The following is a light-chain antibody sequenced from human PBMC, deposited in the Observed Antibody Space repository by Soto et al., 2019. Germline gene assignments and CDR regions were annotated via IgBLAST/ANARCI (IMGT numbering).Light chain of an antibody. J-gene: IGLJ2*01. V-gene: IGLV2-14*03. CDR2: DVS. CDR3: STYTSSRTR. CDR1: SSDIGGYIY. Sequence: QSALTQPASVSGSPGQSITISCTGTSSDIGGYIYVSWYQHHPGKAPKLLIYDVSNRPSGVSNRFSGSKSGNTASLTISGLQVEDEADSFCSTYTSSRTRFGGGTKVTVL.